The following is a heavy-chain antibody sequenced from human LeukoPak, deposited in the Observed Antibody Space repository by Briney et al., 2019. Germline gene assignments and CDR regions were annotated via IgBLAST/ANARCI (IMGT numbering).Heavy chain of an antibody. V-gene: IGHV4-34*01. CDR2: INHSGGT. CDR3: ARPVRGP. CDR1: GGSFSSYY. J-gene: IGHJ5*02. Sequence: SETLSLTCAVYGGSFSSYYWSWIRQPPGKGLEWIGEINHSGGTNYNPSLKSRVTISVDTSTNQFSLKVSSVTAADTAMYYCARPVRGPWGQGTLVTVSS.